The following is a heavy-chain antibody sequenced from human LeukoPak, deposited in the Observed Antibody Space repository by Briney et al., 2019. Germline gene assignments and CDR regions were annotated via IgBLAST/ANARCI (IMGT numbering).Heavy chain of an antibody. CDR3: ARVSTGPF. CDR1: GFIFNNFN. CDR2: ISSSSNYI. D-gene: IGHD1-1*01. J-gene: IGHJ4*02. V-gene: IGHV3-21*06. Sequence: GGSLRLSCAASGFIFNNFNMNWVRQAPGKGLEWVSSISSSSNYIYYADSVKGRFTISRDNAQNALYLQMNSLRVEDSAVYYCARVSTGPFWGQGTLLTVSS.